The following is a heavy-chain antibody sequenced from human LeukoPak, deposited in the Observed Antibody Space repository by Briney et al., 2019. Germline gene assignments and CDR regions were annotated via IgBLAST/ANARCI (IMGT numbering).Heavy chain of an antibody. CDR2: ISYDGSNK. V-gene: IGHV3-30-3*01. Sequence: GGSLRLSCAASGFTFSSYAMHWVRQAPGKGLEWVAVISYDGSNKYYADSVKGRFTISRDNSKNTLYLQMNSLRAEDTAVYYCARDLRLRTTGYFDYWGQGTLVTVSS. J-gene: IGHJ4*02. D-gene: IGHD1-1*01. CDR3: ARDLRLRTTGYFDY. CDR1: GFTFSSYA.